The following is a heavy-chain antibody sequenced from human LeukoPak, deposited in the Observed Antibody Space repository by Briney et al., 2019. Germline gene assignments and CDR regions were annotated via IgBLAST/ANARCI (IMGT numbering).Heavy chain of an antibody. V-gene: IGHV4-59*01. D-gene: IGHD5-24*01. Sequence: SETLSLTCTVSGGSISSYYWTWIRQPPGKGLEWIGYIYYSGSTNYNPSLKSRVTISIDTSKNQFSLKLSSVTAADTAVYYCARDRSRDGYKGDRFDIWGQGTMVTVSS. CDR3: ARDRSRDGYKGDRFDI. CDR2: IYYSGST. J-gene: IGHJ3*02. CDR1: GGSISSYY.